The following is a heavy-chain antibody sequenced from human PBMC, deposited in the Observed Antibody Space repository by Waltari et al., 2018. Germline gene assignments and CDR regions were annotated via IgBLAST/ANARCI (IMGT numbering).Heavy chain of an antibody. J-gene: IGHJ3*02. CDR2: FDPEDGET. V-gene: IGHV1-24*01. CDR1: GYTFTSYA. Sequence: QVQLVQSGAEVKKPGASVKVSCKASGYTFTSYAMHWVRQAPGQRLEWMGGFDPEDGETIYAQKFQGRVTMTEDTSTDTAYMELSSLRSEDTAVYYCATAGYEDAFDIWGQGTMVTVSS. CDR3: ATAGYEDAFDI. D-gene: IGHD6-13*01.